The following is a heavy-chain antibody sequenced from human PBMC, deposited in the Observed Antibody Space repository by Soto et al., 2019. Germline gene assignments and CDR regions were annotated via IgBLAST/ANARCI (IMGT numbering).Heavy chain of an antibody. V-gene: IGHV4-30-2*01. CDR1: GGSISSCCYS. CDR2: IYHSGST. D-gene: IGHD1-26*01. Sequence: TLPLTCAVSGGSISSCCYSWSWIRQPPGKGLEWIGYIYHSGSTYYKPYLKSRVTISVDRSKNQFSMKLSSVPAADTAVYYCARSRMGKLDYWGQGTLVTVSS. J-gene: IGHJ4*02. CDR3: ARSRMGKLDY.